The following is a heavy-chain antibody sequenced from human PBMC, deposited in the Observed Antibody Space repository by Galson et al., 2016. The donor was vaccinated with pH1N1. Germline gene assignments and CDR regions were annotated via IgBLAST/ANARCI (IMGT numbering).Heavy chain of an antibody. CDR2: INPNSGGR. CDR1: GYTFTGYY. V-gene: IGHV1-2*02. J-gene: IGHJ4*02. Sequence: SVKVSCKASGYTFTGYYMHWVRQAPGQGLEWMGWINPNSGGRNYAQKFQGRVTMTRDTSISTAYMELSRLRSDDTAVHSCARGSGYSGYDPEYYFDYWGQGTLVTVSS. CDR3: ARGSGYSGYDPEYYFDY. D-gene: IGHD5-12*01.